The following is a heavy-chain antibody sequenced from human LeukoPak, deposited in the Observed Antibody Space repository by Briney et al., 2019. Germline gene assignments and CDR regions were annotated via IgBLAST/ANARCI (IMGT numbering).Heavy chain of an antibody. V-gene: IGHV3-7*01. CDR3: ARDLFAGRSTWYVDY. Sequence: PGGSLRLSCAASGFTFTKYWMTWVRQAPGKGLEWVGNIKRDGSDKNYMDSVKGRFTISRDNTKNSVYLQMSSLRAEDTAVYYCARDLFAGRSTWYVDYWGQGTLVTVSS. D-gene: IGHD6-13*01. CDR2: IKRDGSDK. J-gene: IGHJ4*02. CDR1: GFTFTKYW.